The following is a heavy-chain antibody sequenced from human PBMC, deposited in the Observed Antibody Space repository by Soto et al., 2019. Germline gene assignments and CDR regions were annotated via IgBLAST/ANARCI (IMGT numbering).Heavy chain of an antibody. CDR3: ARHGPEHGGNSGGMDV. CDR2: IYPADSDT. V-gene: IGHV5-51*01. Sequence: PGESLKISCKGYGYSFTTYWIAWVRQMPGKGLEWMGVIYPADSDTRYSPSFQGQVTISADKSLSTAFLQWSSLKAPDTAMYYCARHGPEHGGNSGGMDVWGHGTTVTVPS. J-gene: IGHJ6*02. CDR1: GYSFTTYW. D-gene: IGHD2-21*02.